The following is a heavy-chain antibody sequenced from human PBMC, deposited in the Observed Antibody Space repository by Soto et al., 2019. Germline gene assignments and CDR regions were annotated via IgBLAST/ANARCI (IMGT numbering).Heavy chain of an antibody. CDR3: AKPPGKGTRPYAVAV. Sequence: HPGGSLRLSCVVSGFTFTDYPMTWVRQGPGKGLEWVSSISGSGDSTYYADSVKGRFTISRDNSKNTLYVQMNSLRAEDAAVYYCAKPPGKGTRPYAVAVWGQGTTVTVSS. D-gene: IGHD2-8*01. J-gene: IGHJ6*02. CDR2: ISGSGDST. V-gene: IGHV3-23*01. CDR1: GFTFTDYP.